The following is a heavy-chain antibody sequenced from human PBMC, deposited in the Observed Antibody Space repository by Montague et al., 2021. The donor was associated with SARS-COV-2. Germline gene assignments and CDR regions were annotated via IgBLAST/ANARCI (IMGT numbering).Heavy chain of an antibody. Sequence: SETLSLTCTVSGGSISSLYRSWFRQPPGKGLEWIGYISDSGSTNYNPSLTSRVTMSVDTSKNRFSLKVNSVTAADTAVYYCARHYSATLPAVYWGQGTLVTVSS. V-gene: IGHV4-59*08. D-gene: IGHD2-15*01. CDR1: GGSISSLY. J-gene: IGHJ4*02. CDR2: ISDSGST. CDR3: ARHYSATLPAVY.